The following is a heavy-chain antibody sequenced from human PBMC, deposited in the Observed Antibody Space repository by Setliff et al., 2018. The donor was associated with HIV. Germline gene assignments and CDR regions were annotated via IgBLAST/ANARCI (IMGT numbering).Heavy chain of an antibody. V-gene: IGHV4-38-2*02. CDR2: IYHTGSS. D-gene: IGHD3-22*01. CDR3: ARDVLDLVISVYGF. J-gene: IGHJ4*02. CDR1: GFSISSRYY. Sequence: PSETLSLTCDVSGFSISSRYYWGWIRQSPGKGLEWIGNIYHTGSSYYNPSLNDRATISLDTSENQFSLKLNSVTAADTAVYYCARDVLDLVISVYGFWGQGIPVTSPQ.